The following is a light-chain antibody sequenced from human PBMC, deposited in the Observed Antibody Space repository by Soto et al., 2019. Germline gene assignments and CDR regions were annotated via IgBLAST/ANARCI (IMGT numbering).Light chain of an antibody. CDR3: QQYNSYWT. CDR2: DSS. J-gene: IGKJ1*01. V-gene: IGKV1-5*01. CDR1: QSISSW. Sequence: DIQMTQSPSTLSASVGDRVTITCRASQSISSWLAWYQQKPGKARKLLIYDSSSLESGVPSWFSGSGSGTEFTLTSSSLQPDDFATYYCQQYNSYWTFGQGTKVEIK.